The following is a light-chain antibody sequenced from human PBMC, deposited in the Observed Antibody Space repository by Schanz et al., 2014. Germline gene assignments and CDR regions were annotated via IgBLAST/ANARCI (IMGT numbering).Light chain of an antibody. CDR1: QSVGSRS. CDR2: GAS. J-gene: IGKJ1*01. Sequence: EIVLTQSPDTLSLSPGERATLSCRASQSVGSRSLAWYQQKPGQPPRLLIYGASNRAAGIPDRFSGSGSGTDFTLSISRLEPEDFAVFYCQQYGSSPLGTFGQGTEVEIK. V-gene: IGKV3-20*01. CDR3: QQYGSSPLGT.